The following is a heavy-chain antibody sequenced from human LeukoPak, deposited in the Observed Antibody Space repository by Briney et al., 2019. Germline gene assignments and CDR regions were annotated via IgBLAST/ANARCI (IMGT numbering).Heavy chain of an antibody. CDR1: GYTFPSYF. CDR3: AREPLVIHTEKNYYYYGMDV. V-gene: IGHV1-46*01. D-gene: IGHD3-9*01. CDR2: INPTGGST. Sequence: ASVKVSCKASGYTFPSYFMHWVRQAPGQGLEWMGIINPTGGSTTYAQKFQGRVTMTRDTSTSTVYMELSSLRSEDTAVYYCAREPLVIHTEKNYYYYGMDVWGQGTTVTVSS. J-gene: IGHJ6*02.